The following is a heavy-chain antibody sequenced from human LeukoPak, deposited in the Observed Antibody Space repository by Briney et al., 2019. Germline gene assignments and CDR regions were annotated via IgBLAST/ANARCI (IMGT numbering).Heavy chain of an antibody. Sequence: TSVKVSCKASGFTFTSSAVQWVRQARGQRLEWIGWIVVGSSNTNYAQKFQERVTITRDMSTSTAYMELSSLRSEDTAVYYCAADGGYQLLRHYYYGMDVWGKGTTVTVSS. J-gene: IGHJ6*04. CDR1: GFTFTSSA. CDR2: IVVGSSNT. D-gene: IGHD2-2*01. CDR3: AADGGYQLLRHYYYGMDV. V-gene: IGHV1-58*01.